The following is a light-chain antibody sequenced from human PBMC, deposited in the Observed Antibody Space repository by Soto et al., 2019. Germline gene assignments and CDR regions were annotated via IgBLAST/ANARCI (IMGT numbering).Light chain of an antibody. V-gene: IGLV1-47*01. CDR1: SSNIGSNY. J-gene: IGLJ3*02. Sequence: QPVLTQPPSASGPPGQRVTISCSGSSSNIGSNYVYWYQQLPGTAPKLLIYRNNQRPSGVPDRFSGSKSGTSASLAISGLRSEDEADYYCAAWDDSLSGWVFGGGTKVTVL. CDR2: RNN. CDR3: AAWDDSLSGWV.